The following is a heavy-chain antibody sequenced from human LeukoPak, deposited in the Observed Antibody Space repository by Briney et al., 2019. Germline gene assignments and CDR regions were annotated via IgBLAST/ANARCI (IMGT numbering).Heavy chain of an antibody. CDR2: ISGSGSTI. Sequence: GGSLRLSCAASGFTFSSYAMHWVRQAPGKGLEWVSYISGSGSTIYYADSVKGRFTISRDNAKNSLYLQMNRLRAEDTAIYYCARVRGGVDYWGQGTLVTVSS. CDR3: ARVRGGVDY. CDR1: GFTFSSYA. V-gene: IGHV3-48*03. D-gene: IGHD3-10*01. J-gene: IGHJ4*02.